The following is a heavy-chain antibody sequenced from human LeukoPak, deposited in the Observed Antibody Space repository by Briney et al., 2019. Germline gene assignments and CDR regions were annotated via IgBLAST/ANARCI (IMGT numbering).Heavy chain of an antibody. Sequence: GGSLRLSCAASGFTFDDYGMSWGRQVPGRGLEWVSGITWSADNTGYAEAVKGRFTISRDNAKNSLYLQMNSLRAEDTALYYCARDWRSGYSIDNWGQGTLVTVSS. CDR2: ITWSADNT. J-gene: IGHJ4*02. CDR1: GFTFDDYG. D-gene: IGHD6-19*01. CDR3: ARDWRSGYSIDN. V-gene: IGHV3-20*04.